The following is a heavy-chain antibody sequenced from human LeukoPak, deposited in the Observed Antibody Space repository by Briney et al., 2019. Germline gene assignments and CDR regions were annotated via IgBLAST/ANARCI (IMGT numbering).Heavy chain of an antibody. J-gene: IGHJ6*03. D-gene: IGHD3-16*02. V-gene: IGHV4-34*01. CDR1: GGSFSGYY. Sequence: SETLSLTCAVYGGSFSGYYWGWIRQPPGKGLEWIGSMYYNGKTYYNPSLKSRVTISLDTSKNQFSLKLSSVTAADTAVYYCARAFYPGYYSYMAVWGKGTTVTVSS. CDR2: MYYNGKT. CDR3: ARAFYPGYYSYMAV.